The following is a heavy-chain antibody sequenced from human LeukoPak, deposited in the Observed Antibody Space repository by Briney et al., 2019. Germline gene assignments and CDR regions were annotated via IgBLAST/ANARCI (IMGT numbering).Heavy chain of an antibody. D-gene: IGHD3-10*01. CDR1: GYTFIRYW. CDR2: INEDGSST. Sequence: QPGGSLRLSCAASGYTFIRYWMHWVRQGPGKGLVWVSRINEDGSSTSYAESVRGRFTISRDNAKNTLYLQMDSLRAEDAAVYYCTTDTFGARDSWGQGTLVTVSS. CDR3: TTDTFGARDS. J-gene: IGHJ4*02. V-gene: IGHV3-74*01.